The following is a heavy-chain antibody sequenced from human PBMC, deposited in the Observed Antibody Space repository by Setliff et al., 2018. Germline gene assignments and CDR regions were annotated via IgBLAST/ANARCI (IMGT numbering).Heavy chain of an antibody. J-gene: IGHJ3*01. CDR1: GFDFKTHW. CDR2: IKEDGSQR. CDR3: VRDRWKVIVNRGDDAFDL. V-gene: IGHV3-7*01. D-gene: IGHD3-22*01. Sequence: GGSLRLSCAASGFDFKTHWMDWARQAPGKGLEWVANIKEDGSQRNYVDSVKGRFTISRDNAKNSLDLQMNSLRGEDTAVYYCVRDRWKVIVNRGDDAFDLWGQGAMVTVSS.